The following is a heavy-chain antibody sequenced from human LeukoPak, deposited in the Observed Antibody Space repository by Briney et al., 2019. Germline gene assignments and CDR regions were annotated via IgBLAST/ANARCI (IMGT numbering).Heavy chain of an antibody. V-gene: IGHV1-69*13. CDR1: GGTFSSYA. CDR3: ARSEGGYYDSSGYSMAEY. Sequence: RASVKVSCKASGGTFSSYAISWVRQAPGQGLEWMGGIIPIFGTANYAQKFQGRVKITADESTSTAYMELSSLRSEDTAVYYCARSEGGYYDSSGYSMAEYWGQGTLVTVSS. D-gene: IGHD3-22*01. J-gene: IGHJ4*02. CDR2: IIPIFGTA.